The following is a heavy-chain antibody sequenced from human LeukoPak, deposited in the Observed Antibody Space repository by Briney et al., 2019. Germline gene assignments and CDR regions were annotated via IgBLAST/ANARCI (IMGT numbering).Heavy chain of an antibody. CDR2: IIPIFGTA. CDR1: GGTFSSYT. J-gene: IGHJ5*02. CDR3: ARDGGSGSYYHWFDP. V-gene: IGHV1-69*13. D-gene: IGHD1-26*01. Sequence: SVKVSCKASGGTFSSYTISWVRQAPGQGLEWMGGIIPIFGTANYAQKFQGRVTITADESTSTAYMELSSLRSEDTAVYYCARDGGSGSYYHWFDPWGQGTLVTVSS.